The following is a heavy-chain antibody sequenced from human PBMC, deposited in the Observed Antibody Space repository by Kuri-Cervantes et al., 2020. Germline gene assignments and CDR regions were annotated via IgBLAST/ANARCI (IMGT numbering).Heavy chain of an antibody. CDR3: AKGVLDYSGSWATFDC. V-gene: IGHV3-53*01. CDR1: GVTVSTSY. J-gene: IGHJ4*02. D-gene: IGHD6-13*01. CDR2: IYSDGNI. Sequence: GGSLRLSCATSGVTVSTSYMSWVRQAPGKGLEWVSVIYSDGNIYYADSVKGRFTISRDVSKNTLCLQMNSLRAEDTAVYYCAKGVLDYSGSWATFDCWGQGTLVTVSS.